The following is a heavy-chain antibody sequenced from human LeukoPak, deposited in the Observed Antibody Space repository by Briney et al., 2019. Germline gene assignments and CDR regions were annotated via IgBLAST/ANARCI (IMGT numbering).Heavy chain of an antibody. J-gene: IGHJ3*02. V-gene: IGHV4-30-4*01. CDR3: ARREAVCSGGSCEAFDI. CDR1: GGPISSGDYY. Sequence: SETLSLTCTVSGGPISSGDYYWSWIRQPPGKGLEWIGYIYYSGSTYYNPSLKSRVTISVDTSKNQFSLKLSSVTAADTAVYYCARREAVCSGGSCEAFDIWGQETMVTVSS. CDR2: IYYSGST. D-gene: IGHD2-15*01.